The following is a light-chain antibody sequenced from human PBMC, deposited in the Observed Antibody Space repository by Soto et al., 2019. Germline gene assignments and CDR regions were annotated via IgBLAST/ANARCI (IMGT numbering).Light chain of an antibody. CDR2: DAS. CDR1: QSISSH. J-gene: IGKJ4*01. Sequence: EIVLTQSPATLSLSPGERATLSCRASQSISSHLAWYQQKPGQAPRLLSNDASNRATGIPARFSGSASGTDFTLTVSSLEPEDFAVYYCQQRSNWPLTFGGGTKVEIK. CDR3: QQRSNWPLT. V-gene: IGKV3-11*01.